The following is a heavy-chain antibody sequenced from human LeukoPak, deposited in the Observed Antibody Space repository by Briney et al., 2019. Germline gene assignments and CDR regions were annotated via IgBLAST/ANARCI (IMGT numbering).Heavy chain of an antibody. Sequence: GASVKVSCKASGYTFTSYDINWVRQATGQGLEWMGWMNPNSGNTGYAQKFQGRVTMTRNTSISTAYMELSSLRSEDTAVYYCARARYCSGGSYYRYWINWFDPWGQGTLVTVSS. CDR1: GYTFTSYD. CDR2: MNPNSGNT. J-gene: IGHJ5*02. CDR3: ARARYCSGGSYYRYWINWFDP. V-gene: IGHV1-8*01. D-gene: IGHD2-15*01.